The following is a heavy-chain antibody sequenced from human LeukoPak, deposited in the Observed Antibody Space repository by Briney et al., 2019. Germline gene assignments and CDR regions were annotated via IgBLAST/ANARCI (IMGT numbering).Heavy chain of an antibody. Sequence: SETLSLICTVSGGSISTYYWSWIRQPPGKGLEWIGYSYTSGSTDYNPSLKSRVTISLDTSNNQFSLNLNSVTAADTAVYYCARSRGRKVTPFDYWGQGILVSVSS. D-gene: IGHD3-10*01. CDR1: GGSISTYY. V-gene: IGHV4-4*09. CDR3: ARSRGRKVTPFDY. J-gene: IGHJ4*02. CDR2: SYTSGST.